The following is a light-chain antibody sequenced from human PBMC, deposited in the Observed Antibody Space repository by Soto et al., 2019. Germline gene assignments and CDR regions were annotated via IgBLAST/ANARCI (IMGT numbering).Light chain of an antibody. V-gene: IGKV3-20*01. J-gene: IGKJ5*01. CDR1: QSISNNY. Sequence: VLTQSTGTLSLSPGERATLSCRASQSISNNYLAWYQQKPGQAPRLVIYGASNRATGIPDRFSASGSGTDFTLAISRLEPEDFAVYYCQQYGSSPITFGQGTRLEIK. CDR2: GAS. CDR3: QQYGSSPIT.